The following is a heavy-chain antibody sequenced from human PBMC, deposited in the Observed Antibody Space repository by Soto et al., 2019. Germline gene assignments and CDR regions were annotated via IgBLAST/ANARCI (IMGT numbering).Heavy chain of an antibody. CDR1: GFTFISYG. D-gene: IGHD2-21*02. V-gene: IGHV3-30*18. J-gene: IGHJ4*02. CDR3: AKDHGGNFIDY. CDR2: ISYDGSNK. Sequence: GWSLRLACASSGFTFISYGMHWVRQAPGKGLEWVAVISYDGSNKYYADSVKGRFTISRDNSKNTLYLQMNSLRAEDTAVYYCAKDHGGNFIDYWGQGTLVTVSS.